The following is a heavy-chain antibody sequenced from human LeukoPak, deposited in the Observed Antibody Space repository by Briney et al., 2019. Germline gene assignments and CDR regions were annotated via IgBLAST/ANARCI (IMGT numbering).Heavy chain of an antibody. CDR1: GGSISSYY. V-gene: IGHV4-59*01. D-gene: IGHD4-23*01. Sequence: PPETLSLTCTVSGGSISSYYWSWIRQPPGKGLEWIGYIYYSGSTNYNPSLKSRVTISVDTSKNQFSLKLSSVTAADTAVYYCARNLYGGNLNYFDYWGQGTLVTVSS. CDR2: IYYSGST. J-gene: IGHJ4*02. CDR3: ARNLYGGNLNYFDY.